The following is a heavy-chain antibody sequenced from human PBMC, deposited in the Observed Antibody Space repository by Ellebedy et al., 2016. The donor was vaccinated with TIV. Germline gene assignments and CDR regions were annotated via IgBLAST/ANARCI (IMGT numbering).Heavy chain of an antibody. CDR1: GFTFSSYD. CDR3: ARDTSGFDY. CDR2: ITSASNT. D-gene: IGHD1-1*01. V-gene: IGHV3-13*01. J-gene: IGHJ4*02. Sequence: PGGSLRLSCAASGFTFSSYDMPWVRQPTGKGLEWVSGITSASNTYYLGSVKGRFIISRDSAKNYLYLQMNSLRAEDTAVYYCARDTSGFDYWGQGALATVSS.